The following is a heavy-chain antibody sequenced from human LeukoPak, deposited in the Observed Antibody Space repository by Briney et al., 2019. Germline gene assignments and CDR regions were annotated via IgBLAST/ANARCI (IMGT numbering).Heavy chain of an antibody. D-gene: IGHD5-12*01. J-gene: IGHJ5*02. CDR2: INHSGST. Sequence: SETLSLTCTVSGGSISSYYWSWIRQPPGKGLEWIGEINHSGSTNYNPSLKSRVTISVDTSKNQFSLKLSSVTAADTAVYYCARGGWLRFSGSYPWGQGTLVTVSS. V-gene: IGHV4-34*01. CDR3: ARGGWLRFSGSYP. CDR1: GGSISSYY.